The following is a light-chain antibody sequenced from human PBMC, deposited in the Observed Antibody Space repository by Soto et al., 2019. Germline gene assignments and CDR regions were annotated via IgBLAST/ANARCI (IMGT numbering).Light chain of an antibody. Sequence: SQMTQSPSSLSASVGDRVTITCRASQGVRDDVGWYQQKPGKAPKLLIYSASTLQSGVPSRFSGSGSGTDFTLTISGLQHEDFATYYCLQESNYPLTFGGGTKVDIK. J-gene: IGKJ4*01. CDR1: QGVRDD. CDR3: LQESNYPLT. V-gene: IGKV1-6*01. CDR2: SAS.